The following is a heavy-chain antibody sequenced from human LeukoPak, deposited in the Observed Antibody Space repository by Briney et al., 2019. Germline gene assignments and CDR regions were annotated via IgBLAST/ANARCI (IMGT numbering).Heavy chain of an antibody. Sequence: GRSLRLSCAASGFTFSSYGMHWVRQAPGKGLEWVAVIWYDGSNKYYADSVKGRSTISRDNSKNTLYLQMNSLRAEDTAVYYCARDYLDWYFDLWGRGTLVTVSS. CDR1: GFTFSSYG. CDR2: IWYDGSNK. CDR3: ARDYLDWYFDL. V-gene: IGHV3-33*01. J-gene: IGHJ2*01.